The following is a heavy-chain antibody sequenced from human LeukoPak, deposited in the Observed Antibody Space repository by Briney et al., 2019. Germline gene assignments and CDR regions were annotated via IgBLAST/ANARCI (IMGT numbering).Heavy chain of an antibody. Sequence: RPSETLSLTCAVYGGSFSGYYWSWIRQPPGKGLEWIGEINHSGSTNYNPSLKSRVTISVDTSKNQFSLKLSSVTAADTAVYYCARDSGATLHYYYMDVWGKGTAVTISS. V-gene: IGHV4-34*01. CDR3: ARDSGATLHYYYMDV. D-gene: IGHD1-26*01. CDR2: INHSGST. J-gene: IGHJ6*03. CDR1: GGSFSGYY.